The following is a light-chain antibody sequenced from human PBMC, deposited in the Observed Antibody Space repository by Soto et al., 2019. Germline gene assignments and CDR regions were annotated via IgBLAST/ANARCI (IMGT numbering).Light chain of an antibody. V-gene: IGKV1-5*03. CDR1: ESISTW. J-gene: IGKJ1*01. CDR3: QQYSSLWS. Sequence: LSGSPGDRVTITCRASESISTWLAWYQQKPGKAPKLLIYGASSLESGVPPRFSGDGSGTEFTLTISSLQRDDFGIYYCQQYSSLWSFGQGTKV. CDR2: GAS.